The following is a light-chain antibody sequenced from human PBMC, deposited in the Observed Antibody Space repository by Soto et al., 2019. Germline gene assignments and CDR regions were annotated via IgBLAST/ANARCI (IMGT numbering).Light chain of an antibody. CDR3: QHYNSFSRT. Sequence: DIQMTQSPSTLSASVGARVAITCRASDNIVHWVAWYQQKPGKAPKLLIYKAANLADEVPSRFAGSGSGTDFTLTITRLQPDDFATYYCQHYNSFSRTCGQGTKVEV. V-gene: IGKV1-5*03. CDR1: DNIVHW. J-gene: IGKJ1*01. CDR2: KAA.